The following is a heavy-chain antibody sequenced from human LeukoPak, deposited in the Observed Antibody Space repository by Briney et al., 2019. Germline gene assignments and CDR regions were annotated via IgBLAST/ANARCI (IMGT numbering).Heavy chain of an antibody. D-gene: IGHD3-9*01. V-gene: IGHV4-4*07. CDR2: IYTSGST. CDR3: ARDFTYYDILTGYYRSYYFDY. J-gene: IGHJ4*02. Sequence: SETLSLTCTVSGGSIRSYYWSWSRQPAGEGLEWIGRIYTSGSTNYNPSLKSRVTMSVDTSKNQFSLQLSSVTAADTAVYYCARDFTYYDILTGYYRSYYFDYWGQGTLVTVSS. CDR1: GGSIRSYY.